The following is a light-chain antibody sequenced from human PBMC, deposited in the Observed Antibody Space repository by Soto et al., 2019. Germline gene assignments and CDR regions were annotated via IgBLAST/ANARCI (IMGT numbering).Light chain of an antibody. Sequence: EIVLTHSPDTLSLSPGERATLSCRASLTVTNNYLAWYQQKAGQAPRLVIYDASTRAIGIPDRFSASGSGTDFTLTISRLEPEDFAVYFCQQYGSAPLTFGQGTKVDIK. CDR3: QQYGSAPLT. J-gene: IGKJ1*01. CDR1: LTVTNNY. V-gene: IGKV3-20*01. CDR2: DAS.